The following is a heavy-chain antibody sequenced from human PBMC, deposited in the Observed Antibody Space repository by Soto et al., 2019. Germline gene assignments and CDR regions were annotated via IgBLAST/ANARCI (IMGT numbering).Heavy chain of an antibody. D-gene: IGHD3-3*01. CDR2: INPSGGST. CDR3: ASWGFWSGFTTPNYYYYYMDV. CDR1: GYTFTSYY. J-gene: IGHJ6*03. Sequence: QVQLVQSGAEVKKPGASVKVSCKASGYTFTSYYMHWVRQAPEQGLEWMGIINPSGGSTSYAQKFQGRVTMTRDTSTSTVYMELSSLRSEDTAVYYCASWGFWSGFTTPNYYYYYMDVWGKGTTVTVSS. V-gene: IGHV1-46*03.